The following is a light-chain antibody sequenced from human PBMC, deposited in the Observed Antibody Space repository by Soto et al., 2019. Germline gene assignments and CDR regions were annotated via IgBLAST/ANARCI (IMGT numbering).Light chain of an antibody. Sequence: EMVMTQSPATLSVSPGERATLSCRASQSVSINLAWYQQKPGQAPRLLIYGASTRATGIPARFSGSGSGTEFTLTISSLQSEDFAVYYCQQYNNWRTFGQGTKVDIK. V-gene: IGKV3-15*01. CDR1: QSVSIN. J-gene: IGKJ1*01. CDR2: GAS. CDR3: QQYNNWRT.